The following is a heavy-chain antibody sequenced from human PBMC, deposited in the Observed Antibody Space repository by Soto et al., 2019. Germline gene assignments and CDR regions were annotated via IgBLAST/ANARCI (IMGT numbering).Heavy chain of an antibody. CDR3: AREVTTVVNLLDY. V-gene: IGHV3-33*01. CDR1: GFTFRSYG. J-gene: IGHJ4*02. Sequence: PGESLKISGAGPGFTFRSYGMHWVRQAPGKGLEWVAVIWYDGSNKYYADSVKGRFTISRDNSKNTLYLQMNSLRAEDTSVYYCAREVTTVVNLLDYWGQGTLVTVSS. D-gene: IGHD4-17*01. CDR2: IWYDGSNK.